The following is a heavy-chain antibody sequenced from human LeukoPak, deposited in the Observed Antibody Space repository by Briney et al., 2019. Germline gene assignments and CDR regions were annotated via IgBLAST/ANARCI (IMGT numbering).Heavy chain of an antibody. V-gene: IGHV4-61*02. D-gene: IGHD3-10*01. Sequence: SETLSLTCTVSGVSISSGSYRWSWIRQPAGKGLEWIGRIYTRGTTNYNPSLKSRVTISVDTSKNQFSLKLSSVTAADTAVYYCVRDTLIGGPGLYNWFDPWGQGTLVTVSS. CDR3: VRDTLIGGPGLYNWFDP. J-gene: IGHJ5*02. CDR1: GVSISSGSYR. CDR2: IYTRGTT.